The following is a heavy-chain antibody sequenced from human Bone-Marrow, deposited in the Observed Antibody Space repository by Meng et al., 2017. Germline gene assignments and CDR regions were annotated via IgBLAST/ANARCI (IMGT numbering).Heavy chain of an antibody. CDR1: GGSISSGDYY. CDR3: ARRLETHCSSTSCYVGGPYWYFDL. Sequence: QVQLQESGPGLVKPSKTLSLTCTVSGGSISSGDYYWSWIRQPPGEGLEWIGYIYYSGSTYYNPSLKSRVTISVDTSKNQFSLKLSSVTAADTAVYYCARRLETHCSSTSCYVGGPYWYFDLWGRGTLVTVSS. CDR2: IYYSGST. D-gene: IGHD2-2*01. V-gene: IGHV4-30-4*01. J-gene: IGHJ2*01.